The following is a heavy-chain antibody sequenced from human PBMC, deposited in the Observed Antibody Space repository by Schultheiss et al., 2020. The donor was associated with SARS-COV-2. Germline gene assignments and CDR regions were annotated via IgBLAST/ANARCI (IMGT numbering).Heavy chain of an antibody. V-gene: IGHV1-2*02. Sequence: ASVKVSCKASGYTFTSYYMHWVRQAPGQGLEWMGWINPNSGGTNYAQKFQGRVTMTRDTSISTAYMELSSLRSEDTAVYYCARDAAAAGNSWGQGTLVTVSS. CDR2: INPNSGGT. CDR3: ARDAAAAGNS. D-gene: IGHD6-13*01. J-gene: IGHJ4*02. CDR1: GYTFTSYY.